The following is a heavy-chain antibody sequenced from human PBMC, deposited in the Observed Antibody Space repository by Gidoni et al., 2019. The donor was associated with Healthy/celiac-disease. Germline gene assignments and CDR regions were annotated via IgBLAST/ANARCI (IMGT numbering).Heavy chain of an antibody. CDR3: ARSSGRRVCWFDP. Sequence: QLQLQESGPGLVKPSETLSLTCTVSGGSISSSSYYWGWIRQPPGKGLEWIGSIYYSGSTYYNPSLKSRVTISVDTSKNQFSLKLSSVTAADTAVYYCARSSGRRVCWFDPWGQGTLVTVSS. V-gene: IGHV4-39*01. D-gene: IGHD6-19*01. CDR2: IYYSGST. J-gene: IGHJ5*02. CDR1: GGSISSSSYY.